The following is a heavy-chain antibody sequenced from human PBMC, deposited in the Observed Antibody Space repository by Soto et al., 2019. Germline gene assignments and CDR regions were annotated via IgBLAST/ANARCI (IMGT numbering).Heavy chain of an antibody. CDR3: AREEIFGVVIDAFDI. J-gene: IGHJ3*02. CDR2: INSDGSST. CDR1: GFTFSRYW. D-gene: IGHD3-3*01. V-gene: IGHV3-74*01. Sequence: EVQLVESGGGLVQPGGSLRLSCAASGFTFSRYWIHWVRQAPGKGLVCVSRINSDGSSTTYADSVKGRFTISRDNAKNTLYLQMNSLRAEDTAVYYCAREEIFGVVIDAFDIWGQGTMVTVSS.